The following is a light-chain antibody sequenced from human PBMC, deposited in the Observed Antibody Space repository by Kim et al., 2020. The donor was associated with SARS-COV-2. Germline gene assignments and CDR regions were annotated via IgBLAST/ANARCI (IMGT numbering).Light chain of an antibody. CDR3: QTWGTGIRV. J-gene: IGLJ3*02. Sequence: ASVKLTCTPSSGHSSYPIAWHQQQPEKGPRYLMKLNSDGSHSKGDGIPDRFSGSSSGAERYLTISSLQSEDEADYYCQTWGTGIRVFGGGTQLTVL. CDR2: LNSDGSH. CDR1: SGHSSYP. V-gene: IGLV4-69*01.